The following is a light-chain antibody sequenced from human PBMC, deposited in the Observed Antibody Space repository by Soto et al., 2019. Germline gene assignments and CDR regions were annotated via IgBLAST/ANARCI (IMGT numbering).Light chain of an antibody. CDR3: SSYGGSNNVI. CDR2: EVT. Sequence: QSVLTQPPSASGSLGQSVTISCTGTSGDVGGYNYVSWYQQHPGKAPKLMIYEVTKRPSGVPDRFSGSRSGNTASLTVSGLQAEDDADYYCSSYGGSNNVIFGGGTKLTVL. CDR1: SGDVGGYNY. V-gene: IGLV2-8*01. J-gene: IGLJ2*01.